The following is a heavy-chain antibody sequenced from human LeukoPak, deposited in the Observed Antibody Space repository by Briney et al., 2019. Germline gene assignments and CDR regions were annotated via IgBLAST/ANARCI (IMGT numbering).Heavy chain of an antibody. Sequence: SVKVSCKASGGTFSSYAISWVRQAPGQGLEWMGGIIPIFGTANYAQKFQGRVTMTRDTSTSTVYMELSSLRSEDTAVYYCATLSNDDAFDIWGQGTMVTVSS. D-gene: IGHD1-1*01. CDR2: IIPIFGTA. CDR1: GGTFSSYA. V-gene: IGHV1-69*05. CDR3: ATLSNDDAFDI. J-gene: IGHJ3*02.